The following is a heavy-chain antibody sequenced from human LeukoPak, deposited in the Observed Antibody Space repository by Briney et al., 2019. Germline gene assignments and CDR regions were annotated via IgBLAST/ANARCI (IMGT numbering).Heavy chain of an antibody. J-gene: IGHJ4*02. CDR1: GFTFGGYG. V-gene: IGHV3-9*01. CDR2: ISWNSGSI. D-gene: IGHD6-13*01. Sequence: GGSLRLSCAGSGFTFGGYGMHWFRQAPGKGLEGVSGISWNSGSIGYADSVKGRFTISRDNAKNSLYLQMNSLRAEDTALYYCAKDRASSPIAALIDYWGQGTLVTVSS. CDR3: AKDRASSPIAALIDY.